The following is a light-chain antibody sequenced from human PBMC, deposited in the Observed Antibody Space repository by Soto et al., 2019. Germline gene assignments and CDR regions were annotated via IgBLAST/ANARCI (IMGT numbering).Light chain of an antibody. Sequence: EIVLTQSPGTLSLSPGERATLSCRASQSVSSNYLAWYQQRPGQAPRLLIYGTSSRATGIPDRFSGGGSGTDCLLTISRLEPEDFAVYFCQHYGSSPMYIFGQGTKVEIK. V-gene: IGKV3-20*01. CDR1: QSVSSNY. CDR3: QHYGSSPMYI. CDR2: GTS. J-gene: IGKJ2*01.